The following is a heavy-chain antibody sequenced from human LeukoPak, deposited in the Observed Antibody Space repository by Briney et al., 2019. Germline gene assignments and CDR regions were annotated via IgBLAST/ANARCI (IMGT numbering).Heavy chain of an antibody. CDR1: GGSISSSSYY. V-gene: IGHV4-39*01. CDR3: ASPHGSSGQIDY. CDR2: IYYSGST. Sequence: PSETLSLTCTVSGGSISSSSYYWGWIRQPPGKGLEWIGSIYYSGSTYYNPSLKSRVTISVDTSKNQFSLKLSSVTAADTAVYYCASPHGSSGQIDYWGQGTLVTVSS. D-gene: IGHD3-22*01. J-gene: IGHJ4*02.